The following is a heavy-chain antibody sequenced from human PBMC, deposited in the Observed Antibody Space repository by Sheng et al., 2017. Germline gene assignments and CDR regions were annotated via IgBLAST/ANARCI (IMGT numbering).Heavy chain of an antibody. CDR1: GYSISSGYY. Sequence: QVQLQESGPGLVKPSETLSLTCTVSGYSISSGYYWGWIRQPPGKGLEWIGSIYHSGSTYYNPSLKSRVTISVDTSKNQFSLKLSSVTAADTAVYYCARHPPSITIFADAFDIWAKGQWSPSL. CDR2: IYHSGST. CDR3: ARHPPSITIFADAFDI. V-gene: IGHV4-38-2*02. J-gene: IGHJ3*02. D-gene: IGHD3-9*01.